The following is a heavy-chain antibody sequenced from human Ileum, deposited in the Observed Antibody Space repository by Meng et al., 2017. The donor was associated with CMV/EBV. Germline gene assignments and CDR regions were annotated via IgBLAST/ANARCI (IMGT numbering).Heavy chain of an antibody. V-gene: IGHV4-4*07. CDR3: ARGNSMVRGVLGWFDP. D-gene: IGHD3-10*01. CDR2: IYTSGST. CDR1: GGTIKSYY. Sequence: GPGLVTTAETLSLPGTVSGGTIKSYYWTWIRQSAGKGLEWIGRIYTSGSTIYNPSLKSRVTLSIDTSKNQFYLKVTSVTAADTAVYYCARGNSMVRGVLGWFDPWGQGTLVTVSS. J-gene: IGHJ5*02.